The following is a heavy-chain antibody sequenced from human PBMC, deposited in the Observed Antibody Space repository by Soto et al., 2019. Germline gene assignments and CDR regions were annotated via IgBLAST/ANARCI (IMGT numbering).Heavy chain of an antibody. J-gene: IGHJ6*02. CDR2: ISYDGSNK. V-gene: IGHV3-30-3*01. Sequence: PGGSLRLSXAASGFAFSSYAMHWVRQAPGKGLEWVAVISYDGSNKYYADSVKGRFTISRDNSKNTLYLQMNSLRAEDTAVYYCARVSNRYYYYYGMDVWGQGTTVTVSS. CDR3: ARVSNRYYYYYGMDV. D-gene: IGHD4-4*01. CDR1: GFAFSSYA.